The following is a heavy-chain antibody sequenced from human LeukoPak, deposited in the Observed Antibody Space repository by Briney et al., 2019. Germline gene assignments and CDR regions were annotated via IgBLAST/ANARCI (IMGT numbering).Heavy chain of an antibody. Sequence: ASVKVSCKASGYTFTDYYLHWVRQAPGQGLEWMGWINPNTGGTNYAQKFQGRVTMTRDTSISTAYMELSRLRSDDTAVYYCARATIQGYGSGSYYLYWFDPWGQGTLVTVSS. CDR1: GYTFTDYY. V-gene: IGHV1-2*02. D-gene: IGHD3-10*01. J-gene: IGHJ5*02. CDR2: INPNTGGT. CDR3: ARATIQGYGSGSYYLYWFDP.